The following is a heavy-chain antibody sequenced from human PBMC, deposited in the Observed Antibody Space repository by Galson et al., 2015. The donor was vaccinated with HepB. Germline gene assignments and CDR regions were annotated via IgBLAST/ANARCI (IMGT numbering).Heavy chain of an antibody. Sequence: SVKVSCKASGYTFSSYCMHWVRQAPGQGLEWMGTINPGGGSTRYAQKFQGRVTMTRDTSTSTVYMEVSSLRSEDTAVYYCARDRVGSSDPNTNAYYGMDVWGQGTTVTVSS. CDR3: ARDRVGSSDPNTNAYYGMDV. CDR1: GYTFSSYC. CDR2: INPGGGST. J-gene: IGHJ6*02. V-gene: IGHV1-46*01. D-gene: IGHD3-10*01.